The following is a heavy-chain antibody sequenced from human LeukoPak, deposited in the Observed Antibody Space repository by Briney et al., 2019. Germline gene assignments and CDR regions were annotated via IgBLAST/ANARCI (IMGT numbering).Heavy chain of an antibody. V-gene: IGHV1-46*01. CDR3: ARVSESYYRDPLSFDY. J-gene: IGHJ4*02. CDR2: INPSGGST. CDR1: GYTFTGYY. Sequence: GASVKVSCKASGYTFTGYYMHWVRQAPGQGLEWMGIINPSGGSTSYAQKFQGRVTMTRDTSTSTVYMELSSLRSEDTAVYYCARVSESYYRDPLSFDYWGQGTLVTVSS. D-gene: IGHD3-10*01.